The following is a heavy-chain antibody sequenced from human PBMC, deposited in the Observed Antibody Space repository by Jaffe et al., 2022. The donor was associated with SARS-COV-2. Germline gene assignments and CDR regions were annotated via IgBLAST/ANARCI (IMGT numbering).Heavy chain of an antibody. CDR2: ISWDGGTT. CDR3: AKDQSHRGNSYGDC. J-gene: IGHJ4*02. D-gene: IGHD5-18*01. CDR1: GFTFDDYS. V-gene: IGHV3-43*01. Sequence: EVQLVESGGVVVQPGGSLRLSCAASGFTFDDYSMHWVRQAPGKGLEWVSLISWDGGTTYYTDSVKGRFTISRDNSKNSLYLQMNSLRTDDTALYYCAKDQSHRGNSYGDCWGQGTLVTVSS.